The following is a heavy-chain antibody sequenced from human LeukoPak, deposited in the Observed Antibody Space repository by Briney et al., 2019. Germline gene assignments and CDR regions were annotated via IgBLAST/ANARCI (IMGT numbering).Heavy chain of an antibody. Sequence: PSETLSLTCTVSGGSISSGSYYWSWIRQPAGKGLEWIGRIYTSGSTNYNPSLKSRVTISVDTSKNQFSLKLSSVTAADTAVYYCARGDPRGYSSSWYYWGQGTLVTVSS. CDR3: ARGDPRGYSSSWYY. D-gene: IGHD6-13*01. CDR2: IYTSGST. J-gene: IGHJ4*02. V-gene: IGHV4-61*02. CDR1: GGSISSGSYY.